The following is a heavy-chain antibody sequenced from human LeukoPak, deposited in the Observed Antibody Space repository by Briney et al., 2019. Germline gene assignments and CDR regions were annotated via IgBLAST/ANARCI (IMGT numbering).Heavy chain of an antibody. V-gene: IGHV4-4*07. D-gene: IGHD4-17*01. CDR1: GGSISSYY. J-gene: IGHJ2*01. CDR2: IYTSGST. CDR3: ARDWGDYGDYVSRPAKPVTPVAWYFDL. Sequence: SETLSLTCTVSGGSISSYYWSWIRQPAGKGLEWIGRIYTSGSTNYNPSLKSRVTMSVDTSKNQFSLKLSSVTAADTAVYYCARDWGDYGDYVSRPAKPVTPVAWYFDLWGRGTLATVSS.